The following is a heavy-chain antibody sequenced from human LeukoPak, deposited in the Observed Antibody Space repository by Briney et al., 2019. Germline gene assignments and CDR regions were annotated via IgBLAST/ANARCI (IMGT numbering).Heavy chain of an antibody. Sequence: RPSETLSLTCAVYGGSFSGYYWSWIRQPPGKGLEWIGEINHSGSTNYNPSLKSRVTISVDTSKNQFSLKLSSVTAADTAVYYRARIGYCTNGVCFDYWGQGTLVTVSS. CDR2: INHSGST. CDR3: ARIGYCTNGVCFDY. D-gene: IGHD2-8*01. J-gene: IGHJ4*02. CDR1: GGSFSGYY. V-gene: IGHV4-34*01.